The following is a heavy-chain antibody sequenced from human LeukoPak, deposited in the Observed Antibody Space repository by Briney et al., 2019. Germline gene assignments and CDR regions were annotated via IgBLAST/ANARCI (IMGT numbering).Heavy chain of an antibody. CDR3: ARGTTLYYYGSGSYYMDV. D-gene: IGHD3-10*01. V-gene: IGHV3-30*01. CDR1: GFTFSSYA. Sequence: GRSLRLSCAASGFTFSSYAMHWVRQAPGKGLEWVAVISYDGSNKYYADSVKGRFTISRDNSKNTLYLQMNSLRAEDTAVYYCARGTTLYYYGSGSYYMDVWGKGTTVTVSS. CDR2: ISYDGSNK. J-gene: IGHJ6*03.